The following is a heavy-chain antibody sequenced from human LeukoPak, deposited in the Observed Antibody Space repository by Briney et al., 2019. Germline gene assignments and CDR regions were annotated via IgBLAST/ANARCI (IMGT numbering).Heavy chain of an antibody. D-gene: IGHD3-3*01. CDR1: GGTFSNYA. J-gene: IGHJ6*03. V-gene: IGHV1-69*06. Sequence: SVKVSCKASGGTFSNYAISWVRQAPGQGLEWVGGIIPIFGTANYAQKFQGRVTITADKSTSTAYMELSSLRSEDTAVYFCARSFVFWSGTDSYYYYTDVWGRGTTVTVSS. CDR3: ARSFVFWSGTDSYYYYTDV. CDR2: IIPIFGTA.